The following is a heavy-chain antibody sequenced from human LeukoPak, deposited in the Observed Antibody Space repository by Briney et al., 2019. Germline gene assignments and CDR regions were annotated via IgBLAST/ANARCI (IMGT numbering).Heavy chain of an antibody. CDR2: ISGRSDST. J-gene: IGHJ3*02. V-gene: IGHV3-23*01. CDR1: GFTFSNYG. Sequence: QSGGSLRLSCAASGFTFSNYGMNWVRQAPGKGLEWVSTISGRSDSTYYADSVKGRFTISRDNPKDTLYLQLNYLRAEDTAVYYCAEASGYYYDSSGYYLGAFDIWGPGTMVTVSS. CDR3: AEASGYYYDSSGYYLGAFDI. D-gene: IGHD3-22*01.